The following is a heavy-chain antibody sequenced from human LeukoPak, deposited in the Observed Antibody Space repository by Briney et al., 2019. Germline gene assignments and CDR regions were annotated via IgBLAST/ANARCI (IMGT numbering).Heavy chain of an antibody. CDR3: AKGYGFDSSGSEHYFEN. J-gene: IGHJ4*02. CDR2: ISYDGSNK. Sequence: PGGSLRLSCAASGFTFSNYGIHWVRQAPGKGLEWVVVISYDGSNKYYAESVKGRFTISRDNSKNTLYLQMNSLRAEDTALYYCAKGYGFDSSGSEHYFENWGQGILVTVSS. V-gene: IGHV3-30*18. CDR1: GFTFSNYG. D-gene: IGHD3-22*01.